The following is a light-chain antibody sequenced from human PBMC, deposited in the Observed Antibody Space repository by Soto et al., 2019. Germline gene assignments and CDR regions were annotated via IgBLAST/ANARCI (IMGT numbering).Light chain of an antibody. CDR2: DAS. CDR1: QDISNY. CDR3: QHYDNVLYT. Sequence: DIQMTQSPSSLSASVGDRVTITCQASQDISNYLNWYQQKPGKAPKLLINDASRLQPGVPSRFSGSGSGTDFTFTISSLQPEDIATYYCQHYDNVLYTFGQGTKLEIK. V-gene: IGKV1-33*01. J-gene: IGKJ2*01.